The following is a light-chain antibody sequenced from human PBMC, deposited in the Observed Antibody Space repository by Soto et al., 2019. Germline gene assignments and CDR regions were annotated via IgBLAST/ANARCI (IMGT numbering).Light chain of an antibody. V-gene: IGKV1-12*01. Sequence: IQITHSPSTRSASLLYRVTMCCRASQSISSWLAWYQQKPGKAPKLLIYAASSLQSGVPSRFSGSGSGTDFTLTISSLQPEDFATYYCQQANSFPLTFGGGTKVDIK. CDR3: QQANSFPLT. CDR2: AAS. CDR1: QSISSW. J-gene: IGKJ4*01.